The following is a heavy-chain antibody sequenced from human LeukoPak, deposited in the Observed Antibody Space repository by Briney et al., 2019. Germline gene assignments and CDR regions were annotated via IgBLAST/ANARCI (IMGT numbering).Heavy chain of an antibody. J-gene: IGHJ4*02. D-gene: IGHD2-2*01. CDR3: ARDRYCTTTRCSDY. Sequence: PGGSLRLSCAASGFTFSSYWMHSVRQAPGKGLVWVSRINTDGSSTTYADSVKGRFTISRDNAKNTLYLEMNSLRAEDTAVYYCARDRYCTTTRCSDYWGQGTLVTVSS. CDR1: GFTFSSYW. V-gene: IGHV3-74*03. CDR2: INTDGSST.